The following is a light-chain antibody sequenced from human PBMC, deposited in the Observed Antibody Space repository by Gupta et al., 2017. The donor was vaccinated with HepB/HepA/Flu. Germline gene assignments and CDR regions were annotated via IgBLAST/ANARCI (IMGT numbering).Light chain of an antibody. CDR1: QSISSW. CDR2: KAS. Sequence: ASVGDRVTITCRASQSISSWLAWYQQKPGKAPKLLIYKASSLESGAPSRFSGSGSGTEFTLTISSLQPDDFATYYCQQYNSYITFGQGTRLEIK. J-gene: IGKJ5*01. V-gene: IGKV1-5*03. CDR3: QQYNSYIT.